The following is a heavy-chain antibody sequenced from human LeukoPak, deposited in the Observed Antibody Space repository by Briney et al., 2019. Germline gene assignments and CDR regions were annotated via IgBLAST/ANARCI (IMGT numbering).Heavy chain of an antibody. CDR3: VVWGPFYDY. CDR1: GFTFSSYA. J-gene: IGHJ4*02. CDR2: INSDGSST. Sequence: GGSLRLSCAASGFTFSSYAMSWVRQAPGKGLVWVSRINSDGSSTSYADSVKGRFTISRDNAKNTLYLQMNSLRAEDTAVYYCVVWGPFYDYWGQGTLVTVSS. V-gene: IGHV3-74*01. D-gene: IGHD7-27*01.